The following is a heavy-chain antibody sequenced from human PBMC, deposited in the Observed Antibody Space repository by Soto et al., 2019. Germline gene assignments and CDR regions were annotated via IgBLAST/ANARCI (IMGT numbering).Heavy chain of an antibody. Sequence: SETLSLTCAVYGLSFSGYYWSWIRQPPGKGLEWIGEINHSGSTNYNPSLKSRVTISVDTSKNQFSLKLSSVTAADTAVYYCAQSTVVTAGYGLDVWGQGTTVTVSS. CDR1: GLSFSGYY. V-gene: IGHV4-34*01. CDR3: AQSTVVTAGYGLDV. D-gene: IGHD2-15*01. J-gene: IGHJ6*02. CDR2: INHSGST.